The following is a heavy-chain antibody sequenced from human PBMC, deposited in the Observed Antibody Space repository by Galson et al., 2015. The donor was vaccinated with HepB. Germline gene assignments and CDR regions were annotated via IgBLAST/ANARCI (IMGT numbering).Heavy chain of an antibody. CDR2: IIPILGIA. CDR3: AREDSGYDGYYYYGMDV. Sequence: SVKVSCKASGGTFSSYTISWVRQAPGQGLEWMGRIIPILGIANYAQKFQGRVTITADKSTSTAYMELSSLRSEDTAVYYCAREDSGYDGYYYYGMDVWGQGTTVTVSS. CDR1: GGTFSSYT. J-gene: IGHJ6*02. D-gene: IGHD5-12*01. V-gene: IGHV1-69*04.